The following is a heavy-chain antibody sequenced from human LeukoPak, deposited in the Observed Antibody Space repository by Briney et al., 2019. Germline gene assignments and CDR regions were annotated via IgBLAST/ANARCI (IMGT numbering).Heavy chain of an antibody. D-gene: IGHD2-15*01. CDR3: ARQSYFDGRGDDAFDI. V-gene: IGHV1-18*01. Sequence: GASVKVSCKASGYTFNNYGISWVRQVPGQGLEWMGWISPYNGNTKFAQKFQGRVTVTTETSTSTAYMELRSLRSDDTAVYCCARQSYFDGRGDDAFDIWGQGTMVTVSS. CDR1: GYTFNNYG. CDR2: ISPYNGNT. J-gene: IGHJ3*02.